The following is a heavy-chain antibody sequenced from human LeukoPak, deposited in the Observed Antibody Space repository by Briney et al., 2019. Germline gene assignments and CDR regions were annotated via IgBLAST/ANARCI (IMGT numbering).Heavy chain of an antibody. CDR2: IFYTGNT. D-gene: IGHD5-18*01. V-gene: IGHV4-34*11. Sequence: SETLSLTCAVYGGSFSGYYWSWIRQAPGKGLEWIGSIFYTGNTYCNPSLKSRVTISLDTSKNQFSLTLNSVTAADTAVYFCARDSGRGYNYASWGQGTLVTVSS. J-gene: IGHJ5*02. CDR1: GGSFSGYY. CDR3: ARDSGRGYNYAS.